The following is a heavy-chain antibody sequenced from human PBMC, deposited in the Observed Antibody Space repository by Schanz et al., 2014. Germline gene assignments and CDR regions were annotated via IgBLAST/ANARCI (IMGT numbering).Heavy chain of an antibody. J-gene: IGHJ3*02. CDR1: GASVSSDNW. D-gene: IGHD3-22*01. V-gene: IGHV4-4*02. CDR3: AKEITVIVVVLDAFDI. Sequence: QVQLEESGSGLVKPSGTLSLTCAVSGASVSSDNWWNWVRQPPGKGLEWIGEIYDSGNTNYNPSLKSRVTMSVDDSKTHFSLQLTSVTAADTAVYYCAKEITVIVVVLDAFDIWGQGTMVTVSS. CDR2: IYDSGNT.